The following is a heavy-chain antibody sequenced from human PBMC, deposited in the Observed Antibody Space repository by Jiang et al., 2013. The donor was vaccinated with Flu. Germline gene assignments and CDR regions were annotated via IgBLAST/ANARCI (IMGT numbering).Heavy chain of an antibody. Sequence: GSGLVKPSRPCPSPALSLVTPSAVVTTGAGSGSPQGRGWSGLGNIYHSGTTYYNPSLKSRVTISVDTSKNQFSLKLSSVTAADTAVYYCARTGSSGWFYFDYWGQGTLGHRLL. CDR2: IYHSGTT. D-gene: IGHD6-19*01. CDR1: VTPSAVVTT. V-gene: IGHV4-38-2*01. CDR3: ARTGSSGWFYFDY. J-gene: IGHJ4*02.